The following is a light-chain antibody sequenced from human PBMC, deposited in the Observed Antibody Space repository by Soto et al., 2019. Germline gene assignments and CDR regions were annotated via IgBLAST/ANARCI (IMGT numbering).Light chain of an antibody. CDR3: QNYNSYSEA. CDR2: KAS. Sequence: DIQMNQSPSTLSGSVGDRVTITGRASQTISSWLAWYQQKPGKAPKLLIYKASTLKSGVPSRFSGSGSGTEFTLTISSLQPDEFATYYCQNYNSYSEAVGQGTKVDI. CDR1: QTISSW. J-gene: IGKJ1*01. V-gene: IGKV1-5*03.